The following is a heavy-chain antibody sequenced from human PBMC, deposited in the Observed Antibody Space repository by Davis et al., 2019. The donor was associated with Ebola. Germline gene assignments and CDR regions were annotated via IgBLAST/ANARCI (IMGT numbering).Heavy chain of an antibody. CDR3: ARVREAGDYYYYYGMDV. J-gene: IGHJ6*02. CDR1: GYSFTSYW. D-gene: IGHD6-25*01. CDR2: IYPGDSDT. Sequence: GESLKISCKGSGYSFTSYWIGWVRQMPGKGLERMGIIYPGDSDTRYSPSFQGQVTISADKSISTAYLQWSSLKASDTAMYYCARVREAGDYYYYYGMDVWGQGTTVTVSS. V-gene: IGHV5-51*01.